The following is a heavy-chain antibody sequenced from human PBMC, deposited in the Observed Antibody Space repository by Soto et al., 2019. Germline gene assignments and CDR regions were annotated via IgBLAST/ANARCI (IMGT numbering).Heavy chain of an antibody. V-gene: IGHV4-59*08. Sequence: PSETLSLTCTVSGGSISPYYWSWVRQPPGKGLEWIAYIHESGNSDYNPSLKSRVNISLDTSKDQFSLKLSSVTAADTAVYYCARHVFLVGATFDYWGQGTLVNGSS. CDR2: IHESGNS. CDR3: ARHVFLVGATFDY. D-gene: IGHD1-26*01. J-gene: IGHJ4*01. CDR1: GGSISPYY.